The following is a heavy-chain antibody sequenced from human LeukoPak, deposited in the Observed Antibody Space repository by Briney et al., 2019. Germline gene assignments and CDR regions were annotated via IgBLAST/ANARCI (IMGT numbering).Heavy chain of an antibody. D-gene: IGHD2-2*01. CDR2: IYTSGRT. J-gene: IGHJ5*02. CDR3: ARATGCSSTSCYNWFDP. V-gene: IGHV4-4*07. CDR1: GGPISSYY. Sequence: SETLSLTCTVSGGPISSYYWRWLRQPAGKGLEGIGRIYTSGRTNYNPSLKSRVTMSVDSSKNQFSLKLSSVTAADTAVYYCARATGCSSTSCYNWFDPWGQGTLVTVSS.